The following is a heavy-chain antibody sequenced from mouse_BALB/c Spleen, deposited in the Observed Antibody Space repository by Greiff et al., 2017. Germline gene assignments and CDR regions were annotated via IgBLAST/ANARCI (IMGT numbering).Heavy chain of an antibody. Sequence: QVQLKESGPGLVAPSQSLSITCTVSGFSLTSYGVHWVRQPPGKGLEWLGVIWAGGSTNYNSALMSRLSISKDNSKSQVFLKMNSLQTDDTAMYYCARCPSIYYDYDAYYFDYWGQGTTLTVSS. CDR1: GFSLTSYG. D-gene: IGHD2-4*01. CDR2: IWAGGST. CDR3: ARCPSIYYDYDAYYFDY. V-gene: IGHV2-9*02. J-gene: IGHJ2*01.